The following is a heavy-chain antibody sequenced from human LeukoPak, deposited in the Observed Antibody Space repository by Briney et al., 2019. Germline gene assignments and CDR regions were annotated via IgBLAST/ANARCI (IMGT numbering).Heavy chain of an antibody. CDR2: IIPIFGTA. CDR3: AGGRDMSEAGNVDH. Sequence: GASVKVSCKASGGTFSSYAISWVRQAPGQGLEWMGGIIPIFGTANYAQKFQGRVTITADESTSTAYMELSSLRSEDTAVYYCAGGRDMSEAGNVDHWGQGTLVTVSS. J-gene: IGHJ4*02. D-gene: IGHD6-19*01. CDR1: GGTFSSYA. V-gene: IGHV1-69*01.